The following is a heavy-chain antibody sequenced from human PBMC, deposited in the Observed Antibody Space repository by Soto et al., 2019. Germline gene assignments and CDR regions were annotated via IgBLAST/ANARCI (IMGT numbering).Heavy chain of an antibody. CDR2: IRGDSGSI. Sequence: SLRLSCAASGFTFDDYAMHWVRQAPGKGLEWVSGIRGDSGSIGYADSVKGRFTISRDNAKKSLYLQMNSLRGEDTALYYCAKVTHTLGAYDYALDVWGQGSTATV. CDR3: AKVTHTLGAYDYALDV. V-gene: IGHV3-9*01. CDR1: GFTFDDYA. J-gene: IGHJ6*02.